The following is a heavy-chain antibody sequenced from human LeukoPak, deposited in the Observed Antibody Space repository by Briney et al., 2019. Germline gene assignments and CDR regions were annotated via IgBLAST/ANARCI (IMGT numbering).Heavy chain of an antibody. J-gene: IGHJ4*02. CDR1: GFTFSSYA. CDR2: ISTTGTRI. V-gene: IGHV3-48*02. D-gene: IGHD2-21*01. Sequence: GGSLRLSCAASGFTFSSYAMSWVRQAPGKGLEWISYISTTGTRIHYADSVKGRFAISRDNAKSSLYLQMNSLRDEDTAVYYCARVWQDYSGVDYWGQGTLVTVSS. CDR3: ARVWQDYSGVDY.